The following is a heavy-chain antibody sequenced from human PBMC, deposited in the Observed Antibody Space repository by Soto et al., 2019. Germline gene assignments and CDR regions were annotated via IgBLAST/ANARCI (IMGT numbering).Heavy chain of an antibody. D-gene: IGHD2-21*02. V-gene: IGHV3-30*18. CDR2: ISYDGSNK. CDR1: GFTFSSYG. CDR3: AKDSTVVVTAIGSWYFDL. J-gene: IGHJ2*01. Sequence: LGGSLRLSCAASGFTFSSYGMHWVRQAPGKGLEWVAVISYDGSNKYCADSVKGRFTISRDNSKNTLYLQMNSLRAEDTAVYYCAKDSTVVVTAIGSWYFDLWGRGTLVTVSS.